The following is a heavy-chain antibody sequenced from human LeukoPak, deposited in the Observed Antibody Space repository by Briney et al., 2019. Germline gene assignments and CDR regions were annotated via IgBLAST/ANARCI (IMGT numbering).Heavy chain of an antibody. CDR1: GVTFSSHS. D-gene: IGHD3-10*01. Sequence: PGGSLRLSCAASGVTFSSHSMHWVRQAPGKGLVWVSDISNDGTSTTYADSVKGRFTISRDNAKNTLYLQMHSLRAEDTAVYSCARGWFGPDSCGQGTLVTVSS. CDR3: ARGWFGPDS. J-gene: IGHJ5*01. V-gene: IGHV3-74*01. CDR2: ISNDGTST.